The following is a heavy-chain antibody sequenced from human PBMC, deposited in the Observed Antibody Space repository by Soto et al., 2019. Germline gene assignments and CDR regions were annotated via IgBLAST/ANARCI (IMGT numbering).Heavy chain of an antibody. D-gene: IGHD3-3*01. Sequence: GASVKVSCKASGYTFTSYYMHWVRQAPGQGLEWMGIINPSSGGTSYAQKFQGRVTMTRDTSTSTVYMELSSLRSEDTALYYCARDKGVVPAGGANYFDYWGQGTLVTVSS. CDR1: GYTFTSYY. CDR2: INPSSGGT. J-gene: IGHJ4*02. CDR3: ARDKGVVPAGGANYFDY. V-gene: IGHV1-46*01.